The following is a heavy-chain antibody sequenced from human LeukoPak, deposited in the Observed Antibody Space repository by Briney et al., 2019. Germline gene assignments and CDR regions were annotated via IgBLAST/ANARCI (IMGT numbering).Heavy chain of an antibody. CDR1: GFTFSNYA. J-gene: IGHJ5*02. Sequence: GGSLRLSCAASGFTFSNYAMSWVRQAPGKGLEWVSTISGSGGSTYYADSVRGRFTISRDNSKNTLHLQMNSLRADDTAVYYCAKPITRGGITVAGWFDPWGQGTLVTVSS. V-gene: IGHV3-23*01. CDR3: AKPITRGGITVAGWFDP. CDR2: ISGSGGST. D-gene: IGHD6-19*01.